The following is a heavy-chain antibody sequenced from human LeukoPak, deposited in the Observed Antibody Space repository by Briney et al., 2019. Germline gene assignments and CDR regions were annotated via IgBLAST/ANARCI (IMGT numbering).Heavy chain of an antibody. CDR1: GYFISSGYY. D-gene: IGHD5-12*01. CDR2: INHSGST. V-gene: IGHV4-38-2*02. CDR3: AREGPRCSGYIGTDYFDY. J-gene: IGHJ4*02. Sequence: SETLSLTCAVSGYFISSGYYWGWIRQPPGKGLEWIGSINHSGSTYYNPSLKSQLTISIDTSKNQFSPKLSSVTAADTAVYYCAREGPRCSGYIGTDYFDYWGQGTLVTVSS.